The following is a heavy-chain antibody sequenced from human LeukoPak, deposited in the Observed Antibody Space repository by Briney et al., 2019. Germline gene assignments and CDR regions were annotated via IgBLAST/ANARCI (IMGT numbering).Heavy chain of an antibody. J-gene: IGHJ5*02. Sequence: PSETLSLTCAVYGGSFSGYYWSWIRQPPGKGLEWIGEINHSGSTNYNPSLKSRVTISVDTSKNQFSLKLSSVTAADTAVYYCAKGWFGFGTWGQGTLVTVSS. D-gene: IGHD3-10*01. V-gene: IGHV4-34*01. CDR2: INHSGST. CDR3: AKGWFGFGT. CDR1: GGSFSGYY.